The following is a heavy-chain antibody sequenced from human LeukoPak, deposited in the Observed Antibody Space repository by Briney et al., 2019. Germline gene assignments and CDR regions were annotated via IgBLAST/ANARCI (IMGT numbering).Heavy chain of an antibody. D-gene: IGHD2-15*01. CDR3: AAPGYSSGDFDY. CDR2: ISSSSSYI. Sequence: KTGGSLRFSCAAPGFTFRSYGMNGVGQAPGKGRRWVSSISSSSSYIYYADSVKGRFTISRDNAKNSLYLQMNSLRAEDTAVYYCAAPGYSSGDFDYWGQGTLVTVSS. J-gene: IGHJ4*02. CDR1: GFTFRSYG. V-gene: IGHV3-21*01.